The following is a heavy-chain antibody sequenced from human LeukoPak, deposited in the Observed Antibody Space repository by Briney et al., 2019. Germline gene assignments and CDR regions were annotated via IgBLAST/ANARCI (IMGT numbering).Heavy chain of an antibody. J-gene: IGHJ4*02. CDR2: ISAGSGNT. CDR3: ARDYGYSLLFY. Sequence: ASVKVSCKASGYTFTNFAIHWVRQAPGQRLEWVGWISAGSGNTKYSQKLQGRVTITRDTSASTAYMELYSLRSDDTAVYYCARDYGYSLLFYWGQGTLVTVSS. D-gene: IGHD5-18*01. CDR1: GYTFTNFA. V-gene: IGHV1-3*01.